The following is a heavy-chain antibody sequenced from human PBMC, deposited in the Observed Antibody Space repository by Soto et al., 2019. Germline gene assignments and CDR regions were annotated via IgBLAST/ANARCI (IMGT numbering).Heavy chain of an antibody. Sequence: SETLSLTCAVSGGSITSGAYYWTWIRQHPGKGLEWIAYIHYSGRTYYDPSLKSRVTISVDTSNNQFSLKLSSVTAADTAVYYCARYYFDSSGYSNWFDPWGQGTLVTVSS. CDR2: IHYSGRT. J-gene: IGHJ5*02. CDR1: GGSITSGAYY. CDR3: ARYYFDSSGYSNWFDP. V-gene: IGHV4-31*11. D-gene: IGHD3-22*01.